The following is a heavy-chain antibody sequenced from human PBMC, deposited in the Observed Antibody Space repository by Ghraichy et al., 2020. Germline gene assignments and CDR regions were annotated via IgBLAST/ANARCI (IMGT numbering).Heavy chain of an antibody. V-gene: IGHV4-34*01. Sequence: SETLSLTCAVYGGSFSGYYWSWIRQPPGKGLEWIGEINHSGSTNYNPSLKSRVTISVDTSKNQFSLKLSSVTAADTAVYYCARNKYSSSWYGSYYFDYWGQGTLVTVSS. CDR1: GGSFSGYY. J-gene: IGHJ4*02. CDR2: INHSGST. D-gene: IGHD6-13*01. CDR3: ARNKYSSSWYGSYYFDY.